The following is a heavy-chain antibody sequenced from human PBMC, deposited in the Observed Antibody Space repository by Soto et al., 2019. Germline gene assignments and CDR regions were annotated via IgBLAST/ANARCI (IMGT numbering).Heavy chain of an antibody. V-gene: IGHV3-11*01. CDR1: GFTFSGYY. Sequence: VQLVESGGGLVKPGGSLRLSCAASGFTFSGYYMSWIRQAPGKGLEWVSYISSSGSTIHYADSVKGRFTISRDNAKNSLYLQMNSLRAEDTAVYYCASPTVTPHYGMDVWGQGTTVTVSS. CDR2: ISSSGSTI. D-gene: IGHD4-17*01. J-gene: IGHJ6*02. CDR3: ASPTVTPHYGMDV.